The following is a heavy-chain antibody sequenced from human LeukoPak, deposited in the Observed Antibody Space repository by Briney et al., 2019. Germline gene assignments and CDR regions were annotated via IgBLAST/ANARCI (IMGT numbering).Heavy chain of an antibody. J-gene: IGHJ6*02. CDR1: GGSFSGYY. Sequence: SETLSLTCAVYGGSFSGYYWSWIRQPPGKGLEWIGEINDSGSTNYNPSLKSRVTISVDTSKNQFSLKLSSVTAADTAVYYCARSCYGSGSYYTRRPYYYGMDVWGQGTTVTVSS. CDR2: INDSGST. CDR3: ARSCYGSGSYYTRRPYYYGMDV. D-gene: IGHD3-10*01. V-gene: IGHV4-34*01.